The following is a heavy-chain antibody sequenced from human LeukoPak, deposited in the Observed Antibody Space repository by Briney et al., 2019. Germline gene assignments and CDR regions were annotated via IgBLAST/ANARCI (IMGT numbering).Heavy chain of an antibody. J-gene: IGHJ4*02. Sequence: ASVKVSCKASGYTFAGYYLHWVRQAPGQGLEWMGWIKPNSGGTQFAQKFQGRVTMARDTSISTAYMELSRLQSDDTAVYYCASAESHDYGETWGQGTLVTVSS. CDR3: ASAESHDYGET. V-gene: IGHV1-2*02. CDR1: GYTFAGYY. D-gene: IGHD4-17*01. CDR2: IKPNSGGT.